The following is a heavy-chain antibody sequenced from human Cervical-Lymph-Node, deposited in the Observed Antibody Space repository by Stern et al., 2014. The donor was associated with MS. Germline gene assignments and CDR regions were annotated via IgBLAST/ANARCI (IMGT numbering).Heavy chain of an antibody. CDR1: GYSFATYW. V-gene: IGHV5-51*03. J-gene: IGHJ4*02. CDR2: IYPGDSEI. D-gene: IGHD2-8*01. CDR3: ARPVGNGYFDF. Sequence: EDQLVESGAEVKKPGESLKISCKGSGYSFATYWIGWVRQMPGKGLEWMAIIYPGDSEIRYSPSFQGRVTISLDKSITTAYLQWSSLKASDTAMYYCARPVGNGYFDFWGQGTLVTVSP.